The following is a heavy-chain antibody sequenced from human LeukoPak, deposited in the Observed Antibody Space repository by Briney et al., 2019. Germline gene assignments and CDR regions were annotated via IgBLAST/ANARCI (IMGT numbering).Heavy chain of an antibody. CDR1: GFIFDNYA. CDR3: ARESETSGWYDY. V-gene: IGHV3-43*02. J-gene: IGHJ4*02. Sequence: TGGSLGLSCTAPGFIFDNYAIHWVRQAPGKGLEWVSLISGDGGSTFYADSVRGRFTISRDNTRKSLSLQMSSLRSEDTALYYCARESETSGWYDYWAQGTLLTVSS. CDR2: ISGDGGST. D-gene: IGHD6-19*01.